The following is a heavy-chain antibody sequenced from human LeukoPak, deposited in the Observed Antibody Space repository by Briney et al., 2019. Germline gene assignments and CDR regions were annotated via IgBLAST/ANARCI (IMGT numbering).Heavy chain of an antibody. V-gene: IGHV3-23*01. J-gene: IGHJ4*02. CDR3: ATDHGFHYGAYFDY. Sequence: GGSLRLSCAASGVTFNTNAMNWVRQAPGKGLEWVSGMSGNGDGTYYVDSVKGRFTISRDNSKNTLYLQMNSLRPEDTAVYYCATDHGFHYGAYFDYWGQGTLVTVSS. D-gene: IGHD4-17*01. CDR1: GVTFNTNA. CDR2: MSGNGDGT.